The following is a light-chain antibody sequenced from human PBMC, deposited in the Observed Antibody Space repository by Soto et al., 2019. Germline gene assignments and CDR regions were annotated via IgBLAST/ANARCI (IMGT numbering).Light chain of an antibody. J-gene: IGLJ1*01. Sequence: QSVLTQSPSVSAAPGQKVTISCSGSSSNIGNNYVSWYQQLPGTAPKLLIYDNNKRPSGIPDRFSGSKSGTSATLGITGLQNGDEADYYCGTWDSSFYVFGTGTKVTVL. V-gene: IGLV1-51*01. CDR1: SSNIGNNY. CDR2: DNN. CDR3: GTWDSSFYV.